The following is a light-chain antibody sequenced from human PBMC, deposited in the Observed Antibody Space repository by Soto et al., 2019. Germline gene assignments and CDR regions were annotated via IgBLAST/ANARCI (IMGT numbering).Light chain of an antibody. CDR3: QQYGSSPWT. V-gene: IGKV3-20*01. CDR2: GAS. CDR1: QSVSSSY. J-gene: IGKJ1*01. Sequence: ELVLTQSPGTLSLSPGERATLSCRASQSVSSSYLAWYQQKPGQAPRRLIYGASSRATGIPDRFSGSGSGTEFTLTISRLEPEDFAVYYCQQYGSSPWTFGQGTKVEIK.